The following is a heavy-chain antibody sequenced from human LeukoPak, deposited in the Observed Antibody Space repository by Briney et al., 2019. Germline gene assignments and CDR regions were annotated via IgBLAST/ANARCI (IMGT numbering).Heavy chain of an antibody. V-gene: IGHV4-34*01. CDR2: INHSGST. J-gene: IGHJ5*02. CDR1: GGSFSGYY. D-gene: IGHD3-10*01. CDR3: AGIRALLWFGESPPP. Sequence: PSETLSLTCAVYGGSFSGYYWSWIRQPPGKGLEWIGEINHSGSTNYNPSLKSRVTISVDTSKNQFSLKLSSVTAADTAVYYCAGIRALLWFGESPPPWGQGTLVTVSS.